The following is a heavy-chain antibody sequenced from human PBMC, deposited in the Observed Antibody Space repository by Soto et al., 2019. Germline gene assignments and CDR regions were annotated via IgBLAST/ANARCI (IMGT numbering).Heavy chain of an antibody. CDR1: GYTFTIYD. V-gene: IGHV1-8*01. CDR3: ARATPNSGYDSYYMDV. J-gene: IGHJ6*03. Sequence: ASVKVSCKASGYTFTIYDINWVRQATGQGLEWMGWMNPNSGNTGYAQKFQGRVTMTRNTSISTAYMELSSLRSEDTAVYYCARATPNSGYDSYYMDVWGKGTLVTVSS. D-gene: IGHD5-12*01. CDR2: MNPNSGNT.